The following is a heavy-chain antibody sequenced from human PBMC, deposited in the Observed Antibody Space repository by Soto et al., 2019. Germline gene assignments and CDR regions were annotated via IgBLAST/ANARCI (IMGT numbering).Heavy chain of an antibody. D-gene: IGHD3-9*01. CDR2: IIPIFGTA. J-gene: IGHJ6*02. CDR1: GYTFTNND. CDR3: AGTYYDILTGYLTPGPLQYYYYYGMDV. Sequence: SVKVSCKASGYTFTNNDVSWVRQAPGQGLEWMGGIIPIFGTANYAQKFQGRVTITADESTSTAYMELSSLRSEDTAVYYCAGTYYDILTGYLTPGPLQYYYYYGMDVWGQGTTVTVSS. V-gene: IGHV1-69*13.